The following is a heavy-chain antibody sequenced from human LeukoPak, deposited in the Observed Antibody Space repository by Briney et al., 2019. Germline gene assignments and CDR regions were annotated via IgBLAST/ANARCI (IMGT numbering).Heavy chain of an antibody. D-gene: IGHD1-26*01. CDR2: IYDSGST. CDR3: ARCLSGTYYDY. J-gene: IGHJ4*02. V-gene: IGHV4-59*01. Sequence: SETLSLTCTVSGGSIGSYYWSWIRLPPGKGLEWIGYIYDSGSTNYNPSLKSRVTILVDTSTNQFSLKLSSVTAADTAVYYCARCLSGTYYDYWGQGTLVTVSS. CDR1: GGSIGSYY.